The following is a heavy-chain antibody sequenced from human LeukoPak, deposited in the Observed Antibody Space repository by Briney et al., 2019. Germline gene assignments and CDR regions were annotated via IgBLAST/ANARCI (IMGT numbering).Heavy chain of an antibody. CDR1: GFTFSSYA. V-gene: IGHV3-23*01. D-gene: IGHD3-3*01. CDR2: ISGSGGST. Sequence: GGSLRLSCAASGFTFSSYAMSWVRQAPGKGLEWVSAISGSGGSTYYADSVKGRFTISRDNSKNTLYLQMNSLRAEDTAVYYCAKDPDYDFWIGYYGYFDYWGQGTLVTVSS. CDR3: AKDPDYDFWIGYYGYFDY. J-gene: IGHJ4*02.